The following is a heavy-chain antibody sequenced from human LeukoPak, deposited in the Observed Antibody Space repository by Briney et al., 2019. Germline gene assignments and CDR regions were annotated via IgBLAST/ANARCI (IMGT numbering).Heavy chain of an antibody. D-gene: IGHD1-14*01. V-gene: IGHV1-2*02. Sequence: ASVKVSCKTSGYTFTNYYMHWVRQAPGQGLEWMGWINPNNGGTKYAQKFQGRVIMTRATSISTAYMELSSLRSDDTAVYYCAPTNHQTFYFDYWGQGTLVTVSS. CDR3: APTNHQTFYFDY. J-gene: IGHJ4*02. CDR1: GYTFTNYY. CDR2: INPNNGGT.